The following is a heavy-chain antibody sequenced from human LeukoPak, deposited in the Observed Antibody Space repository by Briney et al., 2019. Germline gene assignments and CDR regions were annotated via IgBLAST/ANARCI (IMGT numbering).Heavy chain of an antibody. CDR3: ARGGLRVMVYRLYYMDV. CDR1: GYSFTGYY. Sequence: ASVKVSCKASGYSFTGYYMHCVRQATGQGLQWMGWINPNSGDTKYAQKFQGRVTMTRDTSISTAYMELTRLRSDDTAVYYCARGGLRVMVYRLYYMDVWGKGTTVTVS. V-gene: IGHV1-2*02. J-gene: IGHJ6*03. D-gene: IGHD2-8*01. CDR2: INPNSGDT.